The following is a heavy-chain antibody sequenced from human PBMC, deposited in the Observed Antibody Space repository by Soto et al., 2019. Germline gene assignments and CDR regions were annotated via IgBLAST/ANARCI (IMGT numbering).Heavy chain of an antibody. J-gene: IGHJ5*02. CDR2: INPNSGAT. CDR1: GYTFTGYF. Sequence: GASVKVSCKAFGYTFTGYFMHWVRQAPGQGLEWLGWINPNSGATKYAQKFRGRVTLTRDTSINTAYMEMSMLRSDDTAVYYCARGGGTILAPLPWGQGTLVTVYS. V-gene: IGHV1-2*02. D-gene: IGHD3-3*01. CDR3: ARGGGTILAPLP.